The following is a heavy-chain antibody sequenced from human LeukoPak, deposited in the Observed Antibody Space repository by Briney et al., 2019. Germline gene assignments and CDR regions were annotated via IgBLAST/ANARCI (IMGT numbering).Heavy chain of an antibody. CDR3: ARDWSGYGSGSYYNPISMDV. J-gene: IGHJ6*04. CDR2: ISSSSSYI. Sequence: GGSLRLSCAASGFTFSSYSMNWVRQAPGKGLERVSSISSSSSYIYYAHSVKGRFTISRDNAKNSLYLQMNSLRAEDTAVYYCARDWSGYGSGSYYNPISMDVWGKGTTVTVSS. CDR1: GFTFSSYS. D-gene: IGHD3-10*01. V-gene: IGHV3-21*01.